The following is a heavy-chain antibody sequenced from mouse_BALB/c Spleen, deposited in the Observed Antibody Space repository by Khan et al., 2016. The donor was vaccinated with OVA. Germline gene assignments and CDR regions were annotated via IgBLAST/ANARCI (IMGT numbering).Heavy chain of an antibody. CDR2: ISSGSTYT. D-gene: IGHD2-2*01. J-gene: IGHJ1*01. V-gene: IGHV5-6-4*01. CDR3: TRDGNDGHWYFDV. CDR1: GFSFTSYT. Sequence: EVELVESGGGLVRPGGSLKLSCAASGFSFTSYTMSWFRQTPEKRLEWVATISSGSTYTYYPDSVKGRFTISRDNAKNTLYLQLNSLKTEDTAMYYYTRDGNDGHWYFDVWGAGTTVTVSS.